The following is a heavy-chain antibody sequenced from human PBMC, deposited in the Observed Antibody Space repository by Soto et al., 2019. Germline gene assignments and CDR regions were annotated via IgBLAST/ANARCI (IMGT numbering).Heavy chain of an antibody. V-gene: IGHV1-18*01. CDR1: GGTFSSYA. Sequence: ASVKVSFKASGGTFSSYAISWVRQAPGQGLEWMGGIIAYNGNTNYAQKLQGRVTMTTDTSTSTAYMELRSLRSDDTAVYYCARVRSVTMVRGVLMDVWGQGTTVTVSS. CDR2: IIAYNGNT. D-gene: IGHD3-10*01. J-gene: IGHJ6*02. CDR3: ARVRSVTMVRGVLMDV.